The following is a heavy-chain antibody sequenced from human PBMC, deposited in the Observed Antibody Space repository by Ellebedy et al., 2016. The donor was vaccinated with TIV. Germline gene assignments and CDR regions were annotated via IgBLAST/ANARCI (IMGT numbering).Heavy chain of an antibody. CDR3: AKPGIGCSSTSCYDRYYYGMDV. CDR1: GFTFSSYA. CDR2: ISGSGGST. J-gene: IGHJ6*02. V-gene: IGHV3-23*01. D-gene: IGHD2-2*01. Sequence: GESLKISXAASGFTFSSYAMSWVRQAPGKGLEWVSAISGSGGSTYYADSVKGRFTISRDNSKNTLYLQMNSLRAEDTAVYYCAKPGIGCSSTSCYDRYYYGMDVWGQGTTVTVSS.